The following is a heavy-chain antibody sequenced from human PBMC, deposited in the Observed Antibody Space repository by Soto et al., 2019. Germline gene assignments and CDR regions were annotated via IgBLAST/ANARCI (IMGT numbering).Heavy chain of an antibody. CDR2: IRGSGDRT. Sequence: ESGGGLVQPGGSLRLSCAASGFTFSSYAMSWVRQAPGKGLEWVSVIRGSGDRTYYADSVKGRFTISRDNSKNTLYMQMNTLRAEDTAVDYCAKQQGPGTPYYYAMDVWGQGTTVTVSS. D-gene: IGHD1-1*01. CDR1: GFTFSSYA. CDR3: AKQQGPGTPYYYAMDV. J-gene: IGHJ6*02. V-gene: IGHV3-23*01.